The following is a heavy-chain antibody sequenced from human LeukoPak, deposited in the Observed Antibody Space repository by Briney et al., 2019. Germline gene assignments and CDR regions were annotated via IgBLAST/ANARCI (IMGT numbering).Heavy chain of an antibody. Sequence: SETLSLTCAVYRGSFSGYYWSWIRQPLGKGLEWIGEISHSGSTNYNPSLKSRVTISVDTSKNQFSLKLSSVTAADTAVYYCARQYRRWLVQYFDLWGRGTLVTVSS. J-gene: IGHJ2*01. D-gene: IGHD6-19*01. CDR1: RGSFSGYY. V-gene: IGHV4-34*01. CDR3: ARQYRRWLVQYFDL. CDR2: ISHSGST.